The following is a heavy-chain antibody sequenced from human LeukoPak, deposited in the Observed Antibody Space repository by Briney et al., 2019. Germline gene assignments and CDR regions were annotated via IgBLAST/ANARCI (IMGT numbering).Heavy chain of an antibody. Sequence: GGSLRLSCAASGFTFDDYAMHWVRQAPGKGLEWVSGISWNSGSIGYADSVTGRFTISRDNAKNSLYLQMNSLRAEDTALYYCAKGGAYYYGSGSYYNVGFQPGLAYFDYWGQGTLVTVSS. J-gene: IGHJ4*02. V-gene: IGHV3-9*01. D-gene: IGHD3-10*01. CDR1: GFTFDDYA. CDR2: ISWNSGSI. CDR3: AKGGAYYYGSGSYYNVGFQPGLAYFDY.